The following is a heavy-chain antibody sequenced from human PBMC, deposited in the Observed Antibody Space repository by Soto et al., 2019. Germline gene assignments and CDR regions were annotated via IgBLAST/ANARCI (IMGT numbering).Heavy chain of an antibody. Sequence: QVQLVQSGAEVKKPGSSVKVSCEASGGTFSGHAISWVRQAPGQWPEWMGGLIPLFGTTQHAQNFQDRVTITADKSMSTAYMELTSLRFEDTAIYSCARGPNWGYRFDSWGQGTLVTVSS. CDR3: ARGPNWGYRFDS. CDR1: GGTFSGHA. V-gene: IGHV1-69*06. CDR2: LIPLFGTT. J-gene: IGHJ4*02. D-gene: IGHD7-27*01.